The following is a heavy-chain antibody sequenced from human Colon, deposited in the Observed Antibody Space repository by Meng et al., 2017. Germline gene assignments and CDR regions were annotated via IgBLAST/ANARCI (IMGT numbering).Heavy chain of an antibody. V-gene: IGHV2-5*02. CDR1: GFALSGVT. CDR3: ARARELWGRPLPSPFDY. CDR2: IYWDDDK. Sequence: QITLKESGPTLVKPTPTLTLTSSISGFALSGVTLAWIRQPPGKALECLGVIYWDDDKRYRPSLESRLTITKDTSKNQVVLTMTNVDPVDTATYYCARARELWGRPLPSPFDYWGPETLVTVSS. J-gene: IGHJ4*02. D-gene: IGHD7-27*01.